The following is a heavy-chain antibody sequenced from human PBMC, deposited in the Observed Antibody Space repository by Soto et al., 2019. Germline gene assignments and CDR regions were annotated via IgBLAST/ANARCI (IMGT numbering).Heavy chain of an antibody. J-gene: IGHJ4*02. D-gene: IGHD5-18*01. CDR1: GGSISSGGYY. CDR3: ARTLRIVDTAMTPGY. V-gene: IGHV4-31*03. CDR2: VYYSGST. Sequence: SETLSLTCTVSGGSISSGGYYWSWIRQHPGKGLEWIGYVYYSGSTYYNPSLKSRVTISVDTSKNQFSLKLSSVTAADTAVYYCARTLRIVDTAMTPGYWGQGTLVTVSS.